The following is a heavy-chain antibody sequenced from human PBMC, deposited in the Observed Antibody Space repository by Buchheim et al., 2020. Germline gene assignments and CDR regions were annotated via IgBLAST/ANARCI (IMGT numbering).Heavy chain of an antibody. CDR2: ISSSGSTI. Sequence: EVQLVESGGGLVQPGGSLRLSCAASGFTFSSYEMNWFRQAPGKGLEWVSYISSSGSTIYYANSVKGRFTISRDNAKNSLYLQMNSLRAEDTAVYYCAREKHGDYAGDNWFDPWGQGTL. CDR3: AREKHGDYAGDNWFDP. CDR1: GFTFSSYE. D-gene: IGHD4-17*01. V-gene: IGHV3-48*03. J-gene: IGHJ5*02.